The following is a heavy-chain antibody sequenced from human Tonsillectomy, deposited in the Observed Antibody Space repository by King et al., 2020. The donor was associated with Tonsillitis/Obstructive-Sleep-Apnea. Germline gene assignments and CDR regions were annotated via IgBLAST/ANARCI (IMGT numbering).Heavy chain of an antibody. Sequence: QLVQSGAEVKKPGASVKVSCKASGYTFTSYGISWVRQAPGQGLEWMGWISAYNGKTNYAQKLQGRVTMTTDTSTRTAYMELRSLRSDDTAVYYCARLVGPNTQEYSSGNWYFDLWGRGTLVTVSS. V-gene: IGHV1-18*01. CDR1: GYTFTSYG. CDR3: ARLVGPNTQEYSSGNWYFDL. J-gene: IGHJ2*01. D-gene: IGHD6-25*01. CDR2: ISAYNGKT.